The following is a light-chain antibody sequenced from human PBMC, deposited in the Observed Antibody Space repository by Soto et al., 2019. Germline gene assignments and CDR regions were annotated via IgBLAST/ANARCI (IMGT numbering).Light chain of an antibody. CDR2: EGS. Sequence: QSALTQPASVSGCPGQSITISCTGTSSDVGSYNLVSWYQQHPGKAPKVMIYEGSKRPSGVSNRFSGSKSGNTASLTISGLQAEDEADYYCCSYAGSSTWVFGGGTKLTVL. CDR3: CSYAGSSTWV. V-gene: IGLV2-23*01. J-gene: IGLJ3*02. CDR1: SSDVGSYNL.